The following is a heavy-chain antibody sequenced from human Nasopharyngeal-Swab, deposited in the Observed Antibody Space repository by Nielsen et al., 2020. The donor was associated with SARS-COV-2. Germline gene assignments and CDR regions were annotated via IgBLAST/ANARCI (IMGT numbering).Heavy chain of an antibody. CDR3: ARGRAYCGGDCYSRFDY. V-gene: IGHV4-61*01. Sequence: SETLSLTCTVSGGSVSSGSYYWSWIRQPPGKGLEWIGYIYCSGSTNYNPSLKSRVTISVDTSKNQFSLKLSSVTAADTAVYYCARGRAYCGGDCYSRFDYWGQGTLVTVSS. D-gene: IGHD2-21*02. CDR1: GGSVSSGSYY. J-gene: IGHJ4*02. CDR2: IYCSGST.